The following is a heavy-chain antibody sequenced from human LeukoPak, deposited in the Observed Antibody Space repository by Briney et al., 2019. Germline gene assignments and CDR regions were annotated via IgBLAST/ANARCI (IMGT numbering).Heavy chain of an antibody. D-gene: IGHD1-1*01. Sequence: SVKVSFKASGGTFSSYAISWVRQAPGQGLEWMGGIIPIFGTANYAQKFQGRVTITADESTSTAYMELSSLRSEDTAVYYCARGMKGVRPTPAYYWGQGTLVTVSS. V-gene: IGHV1-69*13. CDR2: IIPIFGTA. CDR1: GGTFSSYA. CDR3: ARGMKGVRPTPAYY. J-gene: IGHJ4*02.